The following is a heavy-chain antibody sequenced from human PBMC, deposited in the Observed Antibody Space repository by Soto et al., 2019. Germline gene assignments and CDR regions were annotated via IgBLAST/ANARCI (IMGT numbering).Heavy chain of an antibody. D-gene: IGHD2-8*01. CDR1: GVSISRYY. CDR3: ARTSTGVTFLFDY. V-gene: IGHV4-59*01. J-gene: IGHJ4*02. Sequence: QVQLQESGPGLVKPSGTLSLTCTVSGVSISRYYWSWIRQPPGKGLEWIGYIYHGGLANYNPSLTSRLTISEDTSKNQFSLNLSSVTAADTAVYYCARTSTGVTFLFDYWGQGTLVTVSS. CDR2: IYHGGLA.